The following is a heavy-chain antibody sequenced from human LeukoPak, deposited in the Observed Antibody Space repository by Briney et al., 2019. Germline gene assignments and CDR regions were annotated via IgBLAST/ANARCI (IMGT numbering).Heavy chain of an antibody. J-gene: IGHJ5*02. CDR2: VYSSGST. CDR3: ARGASLTVTTKNNWFDP. Sequence: KPSETLSLTCTVSGGSISNYYWNWIRQPPGKGLEWIGYVYSSGSTNYNPSLKSRVTISVDTSKNQFSLKLSSVTAADTAVYYCARGASLTVTTKNNWFDPWGQGTLVTVSS. D-gene: IGHD4-11*01. CDR1: GGSISNYY. V-gene: IGHV4-59*01.